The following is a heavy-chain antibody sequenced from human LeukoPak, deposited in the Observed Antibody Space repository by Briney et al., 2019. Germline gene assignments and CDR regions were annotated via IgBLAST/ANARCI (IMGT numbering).Heavy chain of an antibody. Sequence: SVKVSCKASGGTFSSYAISWVRQAPGQGLEWMGGIIPIFGTANYAQKFQGRITITADESTSTAYMELSSLRSEDTAVYYCARGSPISYGIYDYWGQGTLVTVSS. D-gene: IGHD5-18*01. CDR2: IIPIFGTA. J-gene: IGHJ4*02. CDR1: GGTFSSYA. V-gene: IGHV1-69*13. CDR3: ARGSPISYGIYDY.